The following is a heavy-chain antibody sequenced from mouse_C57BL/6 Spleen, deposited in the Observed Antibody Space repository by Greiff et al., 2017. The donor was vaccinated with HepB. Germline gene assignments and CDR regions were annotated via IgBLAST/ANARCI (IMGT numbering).Heavy chain of an antibody. CDR1: GFTFSDYY. D-gene: IGHD2-10*01. J-gene: IGHJ3*01. CDR2: ISNGGGST. CDR3: ARPLLTAWFAY. Sequence: EVQLVESGGGLVQPGGSLKLSCAASGFTFSDYYMYWVRQTPEKRLEWVAYISNGGGSTYYPDTVKGRFTISRDNAKNTLYLQMSRLKSEDTAMYYCARPLLTAWFAYWGQGTLVTVSA. V-gene: IGHV5-12*01.